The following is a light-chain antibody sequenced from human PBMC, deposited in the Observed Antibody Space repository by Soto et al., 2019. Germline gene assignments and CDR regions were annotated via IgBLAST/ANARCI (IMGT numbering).Light chain of an antibody. CDR1: QSISNW. CDR3: QQYNPYSRT. Sequence: IHITPIPSTLAPPLWDRVSNNYRASQSISNWLAWYQQKPGKAPKLLIYKASSLQSGVPSRFSGSGSGTDFTLTTSSLQPDDFAMYYCQQYNPYSRTFGQGTKVDIK. J-gene: IGKJ1*01. V-gene: IGKV1-5*03. CDR2: KAS.